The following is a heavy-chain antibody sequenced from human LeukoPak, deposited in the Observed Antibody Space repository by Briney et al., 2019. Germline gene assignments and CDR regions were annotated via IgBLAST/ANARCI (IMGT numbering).Heavy chain of an antibody. Sequence: KTSETLSLTCTVSGGSISSSSYYWGWIRQPPGKGLEWIGSIYYSGSTYYNPSLKSRVTISVYTSKNQFSLKLSSVTAADTAVYYCARQRSHYYDSSGYYGWFDPWGQGTLVTVSS. CDR1: GGSISSSSYY. V-gene: IGHV4-39*01. CDR2: IYYSGST. J-gene: IGHJ5*02. D-gene: IGHD3-22*01. CDR3: ARQRSHYYDSSGYYGWFDP.